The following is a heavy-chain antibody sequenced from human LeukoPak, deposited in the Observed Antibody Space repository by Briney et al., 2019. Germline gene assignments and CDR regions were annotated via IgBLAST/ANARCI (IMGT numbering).Heavy chain of an antibody. V-gene: IGHV1-24*01. Sequence: ASVKVSCKVSGYTLTELSMHWVRQAPGKGLEWMGGFDPEDGETIYAQKFQGRVTMTEDTSTDTAYMELSSLRSEDTAVYYCATSSLLLWFGRSMDVWGKGTTVTISS. J-gene: IGHJ6*04. CDR1: GYTLTELS. CDR2: FDPEDGET. D-gene: IGHD3-10*01. CDR3: ATSSLLLWFGRSMDV.